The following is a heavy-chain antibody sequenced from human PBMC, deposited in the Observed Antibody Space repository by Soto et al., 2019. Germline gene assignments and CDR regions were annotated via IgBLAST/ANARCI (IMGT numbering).Heavy chain of an antibody. J-gene: IGHJ4*02. Sequence: GGSLRLSCAASGFTFSSYAMSWVRQAPGKGLEWVSAISGSGGSTYYADSVKGRFTISRDNSKNTLYLQTNSLRAEDTAVYYCANGGGYDYSDYWGQGTLVTVSS. CDR3: ANGGGYDYSDY. CDR2: ISGSGGST. V-gene: IGHV3-23*01. CDR1: GFTFSSYA. D-gene: IGHD5-12*01.